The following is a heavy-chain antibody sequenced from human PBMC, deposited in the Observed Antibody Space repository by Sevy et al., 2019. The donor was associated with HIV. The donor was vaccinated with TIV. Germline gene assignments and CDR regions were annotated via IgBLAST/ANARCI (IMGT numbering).Heavy chain of an antibody. CDR3: ARDRSSSWINYYFDY. CDR1: GFTFSSYA. D-gene: IGHD2-2*01. CDR2: ISYDGSKK. V-gene: IGHV3-30*04. Sequence: GGSLRLSCAASGFTFSSYAIHWVRQAPGKGLEWVAVISYDGSKKYYAHSVKGRFTISRDNSKNTLYLQMNSLRVEDTAVYYCARDRSSSWINYYFDYWGQGTLVTVSS. J-gene: IGHJ4*02.